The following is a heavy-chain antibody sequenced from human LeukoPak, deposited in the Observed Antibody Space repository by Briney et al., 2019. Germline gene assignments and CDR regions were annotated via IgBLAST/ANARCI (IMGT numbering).Heavy chain of an antibody. V-gene: IGHV5-51*01. Sequence: GESLKISWKGSGYSFTNYWIGWVRQMPGKGLEWVGIIYPGDFDTRYSPSFQGQVTISADKSISTAYLQWSRLKASDTAMYYCASSPGIAVAGGGWAFDIWGQGTMVTVSS. CDR3: ASSPGIAVAGGGWAFDI. CDR2: IYPGDFDT. CDR1: GYSFTNYW. J-gene: IGHJ3*02. D-gene: IGHD6-19*01.